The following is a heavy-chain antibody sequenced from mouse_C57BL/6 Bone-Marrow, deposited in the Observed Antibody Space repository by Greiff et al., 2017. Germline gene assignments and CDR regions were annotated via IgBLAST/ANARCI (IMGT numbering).Heavy chain of an antibody. CDR3: ASPYYSNPYYAMDY. CDR2: INPGSGGT. Sequence: VKLQESGAELVRPGTSVKVSCKASGYAFTNYLIEWVKQRPGQGLEWIGVINPGSGGTNYNEKFKGKATLTADKSSSTAYMQLSSLTSEDSAVYFCASPYYSNPYYAMDYWGQGTSVTVSS. D-gene: IGHD2-5*01. J-gene: IGHJ4*01. V-gene: IGHV1-54*01. CDR1: GYAFTNYL.